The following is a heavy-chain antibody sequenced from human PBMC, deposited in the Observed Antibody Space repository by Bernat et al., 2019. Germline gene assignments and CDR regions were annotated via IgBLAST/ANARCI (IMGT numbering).Heavy chain of an antibody. Sequence: EVQLLESGGGLVQPGGSLRLSCAASGFTFSSYAMSWVRQAPGKGLEWVSIIYTGGTTYYADSVKGRFTISRDNSKNTLYLQMNSLRAEDTAVYYCARAPSVRNPLLDWGQGTLVTVSS. D-gene: IGHD1-14*01. V-gene: IGHV3-23*03. CDR3: ARAPSVRNPLLD. CDR2: IIYTGGTT. CDR1: GFTFSSYA. J-gene: IGHJ4*02.